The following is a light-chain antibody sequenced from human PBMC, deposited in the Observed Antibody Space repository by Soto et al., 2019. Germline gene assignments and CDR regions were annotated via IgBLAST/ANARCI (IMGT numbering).Light chain of an antibody. V-gene: IGKV3-15*01. CDR3: QQYSNWPPGT. J-gene: IGKJ5*01. CDR1: QSVGNN. Sequence: ESVLTQSPATLSLSPGERTTLSRRASQSVGNNLAWYQQKPGQAPRLLIYGASTRATDIPARFSGSGSGTEFTLTISSLQSEDFAVYYCQQYSNWPPGTFGQGTRLEIK. CDR2: GAS.